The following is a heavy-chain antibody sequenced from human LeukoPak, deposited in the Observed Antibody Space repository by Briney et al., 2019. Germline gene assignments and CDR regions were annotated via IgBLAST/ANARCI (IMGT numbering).Heavy chain of an antibody. CDR1: GFTFSSYA. Sequence: GGSLRLSCAASGFTFSSYAMSWVRQAPGKGLEWVSAISGSGGSTYYADSVKGRFTISRDNSKNTLYLQMNSLRAEDTAVYYCARLYSSSWYAGFDYWGQGTLVTVSS. J-gene: IGHJ4*02. CDR2: ISGSGGST. CDR3: ARLYSSSWYAGFDY. V-gene: IGHV3-23*01. D-gene: IGHD6-13*01.